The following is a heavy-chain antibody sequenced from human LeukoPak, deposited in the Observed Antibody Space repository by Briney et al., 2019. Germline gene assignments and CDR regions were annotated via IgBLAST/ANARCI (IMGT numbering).Heavy chain of an antibody. CDR3: AKASYSSSWYAVFDY. CDR1: GFTFDDYA. Sequence: GRSLRLSCAASGFTFDDYAMHWVRHAPGKGLEWVSGISWNSGSIGYADSVKGRFTISRDNAKNSLYLQMNSLRAEDTALYYCAKASYSSSWYAVFDYWGQGTLVTVSS. D-gene: IGHD6-13*01. CDR2: ISWNSGSI. J-gene: IGHJ4*02. V-gene: IGHV3-9*01.